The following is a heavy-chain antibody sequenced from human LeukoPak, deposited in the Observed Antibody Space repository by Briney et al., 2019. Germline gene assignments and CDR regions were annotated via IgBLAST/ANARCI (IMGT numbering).Heavy chain of an antibody. CDR2: MNANSGNT. Sequence: ASVKVSCKASGYTFTSYDISWVRQATGQGLEWMGWMNANSGNTGYAQKFQGRVTMTRNTSISTAYMELSSLGSEDTAVYYCATSPGVTRAFDIWGQGTMVTVSS. D-gene: IGHD4-23*01. V-gene: IGHV1-8*01. CDR1: GYTFTSYD. J-gene: IGHJ3*02. CDR3: ATSPGVTRAFDI.